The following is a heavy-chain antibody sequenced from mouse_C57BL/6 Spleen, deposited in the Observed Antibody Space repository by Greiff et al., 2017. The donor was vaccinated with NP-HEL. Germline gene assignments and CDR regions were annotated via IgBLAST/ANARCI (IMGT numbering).Heavy chain of an antibody. J-gene: IGHJ3*01. CDR2: IWSGGST. D-gene: IGHD4-1*02. CDR3: ASTGTAY. CDR1: GFSLTSYG. Sequence: QVQLKESGPGLVQPSQSLSITCTVSGFSLTSYGVHWVRQSPGKGLEWLGVIWSGGSTDYNAAFISRLSISKDNSKSQVFFKMNSLQADDTAIYYCASTGTAYWGQGTLVTVSA. V-gene: IGHV2-2*01.